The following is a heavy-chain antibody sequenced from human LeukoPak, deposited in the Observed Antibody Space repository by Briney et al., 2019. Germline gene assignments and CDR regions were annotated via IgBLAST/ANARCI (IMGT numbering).Heavy chain of an antibody. Sequence: GGSLRLSCEVSGFTFSDYWMNWVRQAPGKGPEWVASIRQDGSEKTYVDSVKGRFTISRDNTKNSLSLQLNGLRAEDTAVYYCARDGTAAGLYFDLWGQGTLVTVSS. J-gene: IGHJ4*01. V-gene: IGHV3-7*01. D-gene: IGHD6-13*01. CDR2: IRQDGSEK. CDR3: ARDGTAAGLYFDL. CDR1: GFTFSDYW.